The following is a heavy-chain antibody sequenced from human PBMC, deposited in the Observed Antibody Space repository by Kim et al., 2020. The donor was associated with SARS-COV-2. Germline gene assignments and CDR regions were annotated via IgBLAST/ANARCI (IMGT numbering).Heavy chain of an antibody. D-gene: IGHD1-26*01. CDR3: ASFISPSGSYYGYYYYGMDV. J-gene: IGHJ6*02. Sequence: GGSLRLSCAASGFTFSSYSMNWVRQAPGKGLEWVSYISSSSSTIYYADSVKGRFTISRDNAKNSLYLQMNSLRAEDTAVYYCASFISPSGSYYGYYYYGMDVWGQGTTVTVSS. CDR2: ISSSSSTI. V-gene: IGHV3-48*04. CDR1: GFTFSSYS.